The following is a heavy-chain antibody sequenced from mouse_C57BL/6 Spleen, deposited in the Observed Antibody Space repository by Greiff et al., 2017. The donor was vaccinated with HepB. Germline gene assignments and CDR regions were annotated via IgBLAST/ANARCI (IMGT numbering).Heavy chain of an antibody. Sequence: VQLQESGPELVKPGASVKISCKASGYAFSSSWMNWVKQRPGKGLEWIGRIYPGDGDTNYNGKFKGKATLTADKSSSTAYMQLSSLTSEDSAVYFCAGITTGAWFAYWGQGTLVTVSA. CDR2: IYPGDGDT. J-gene: IGHJ3*01. CDR1: GYAFSSSW. CDR3: AGITTGAWFAY. V-gene: IGHV1-82*01. D-gene: IGHD2-4*01.